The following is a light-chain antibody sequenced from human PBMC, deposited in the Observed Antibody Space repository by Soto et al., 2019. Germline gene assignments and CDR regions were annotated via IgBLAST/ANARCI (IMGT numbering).Light chain of an antibody. J-gene: IGLJ2*01. CDR3: GTWDGSLNAVV. Sequence: QSVLTQPPSVSATPGQKVTISCSGSSSNIGNNFVSWYQQLPGTAPKLLIYDNNKRPSGIPDRFSGSKSGTSATLGITGLQTGDEADYYCGTWDGSLNAVVFGAGTKLTVL. V-gene: IGLV1-51*01. CDR2: DNN. CDR1: SSNIGNNF.